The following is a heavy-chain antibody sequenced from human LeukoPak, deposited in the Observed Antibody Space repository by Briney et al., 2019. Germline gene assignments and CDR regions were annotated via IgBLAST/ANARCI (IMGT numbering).Heavy chain of an antibody. CDR1: GGTFSSYA. Sequence: SVKVSCKASGGTFSSYAISWVRQAPGQGLEWMGGIIPIFGTANYAQKFQGRVTVTADESTSTAYMELSSLRSEDTAVYYCAREKETTYYYDSSGYYDAFDIWGQGTMVTVSS. J-gene: IGHJ3*02. CDR2: IIPIFGTA. D-gene: IGHD3-22*01. V-gene: IGHV1-69*13. CDR3: AREKETTYYYDSSGYYDAFDI.